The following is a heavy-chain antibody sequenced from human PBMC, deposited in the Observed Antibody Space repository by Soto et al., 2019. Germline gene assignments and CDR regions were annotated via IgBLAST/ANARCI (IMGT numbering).Heavy chain of an antibody. D-gene: IGHD6-19*01. J-gene: IGHJ4*02. Sequence: QVQLVESGGGVVQPGRSLRLSCAASGFTFRTNAMHWVRQAPGKGLEWLAVISYDGNNKYYADSVKGRFTISRDNSKNKLYLQMNSLRAEDTAVYYCAKNGYSSGWYGDYWGQGTLVTVSS. V-gene: IGHV3-30*18. CDR3: AKNGYSSGWYGDY. CDR1: GFTFRTNA. CDR2: ISYDGNNK.